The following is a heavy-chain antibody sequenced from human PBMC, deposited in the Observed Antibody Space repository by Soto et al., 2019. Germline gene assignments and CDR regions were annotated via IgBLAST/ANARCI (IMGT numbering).Heavy chain of an antibody. Sequence: ETLSLTCHVSVCSISSGRYCWSCFRQPPGQGLERIGYIYYSGSTNYNPSPKSRVTISVDTSKNQFFLKLSSVTAADTAVYYCARPTDSGCYYVGFGIGGQGRMVTV. D-gene: IGHD1-26*01. CDR3: ARPTDSGCYYVGFGI. V-gene: IGHV4-61*01. CDR1: VCSISSGRYC. J-gene: IGHJ3*02. CDR2: IYYSGST.